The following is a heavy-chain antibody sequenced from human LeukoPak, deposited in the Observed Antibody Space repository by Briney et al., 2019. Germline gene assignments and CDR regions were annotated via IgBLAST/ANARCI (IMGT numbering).Heavy chain of an antibody. V-gene: IGHV4-59*08. CDR1: GGSISSYY. CDR3: ARHGYYYDSSGYYYVRPFDY. D-gene: IGHD3-22*01. Sequence: TSETLSLTCTVSGGSISSYYWSWIRQPPGKGLEWIGYIYYSGSTNYNPSLKSRVTISVDTSKNQFSLKLSSVTAADTAVYYCARHGYYYDSSGYYYVRPFDYWGQGTLVTVPS. CDR2: IYYSGST. J-gene: IGHJ4*02.